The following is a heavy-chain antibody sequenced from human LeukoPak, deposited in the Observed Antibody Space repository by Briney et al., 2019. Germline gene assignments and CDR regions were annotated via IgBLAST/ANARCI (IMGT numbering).Heavy chain of an antibody. CDR1: GGSISSSSYY. D-gene: IGHD6-19*01. CDR3: AKQLPQQWLATLSQNWFDP. CDR2: IYYSGST. V-gene: IGHV4-39*01. Sequence: PSETLSLTCTVSGGSISSSSYYWGWIRQPPGKGLEWIGSIYYSGSTYYNPSLKSRVTISVDTSKNQFSLKLSSVTAADTAVYYCAKQLPQQWLATLSQNWFDPWGQGTLVTVSS. J-gene: IGHJ5*02.